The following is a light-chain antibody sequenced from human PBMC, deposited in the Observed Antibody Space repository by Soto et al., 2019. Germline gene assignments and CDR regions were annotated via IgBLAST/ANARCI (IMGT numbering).Light chain of an antibody. CDR3: KHYHSWPIT. CDR2: GAS. J-gene: IGKJ5*01. V-gene: IGKV3-15*01. Sequence: EIVMTQSPATLSVSPGERATLSCRATQSILRNLAWYHHKPGQPPRLLIYGASTRATGIPGRFSGSGSGTEFTLTIRSLQSEDFPVYYCKHYHSWPITFGQGTRLENK. CDR1: QSILRN.